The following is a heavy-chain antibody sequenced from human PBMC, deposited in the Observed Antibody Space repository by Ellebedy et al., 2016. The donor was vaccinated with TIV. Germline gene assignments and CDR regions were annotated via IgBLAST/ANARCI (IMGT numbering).Heavy chain of an antibody. CDR3: ARGGRTTGTTRPLDH. V-gene: IGHV1-18*01. Sequence: ASVKVSXXASGYTFAMYGISRVRQAPGQGLEWMGWVSGYDGNTNYAQRVQGRVTMTTDTSTRTAYMALRSLRADDTALYYCARGGRTTGTTRPLDHWGQGTLVTVSS. CDR2: VSGYDGNT. CDR1: GYTFAMYG. D-gene: IGHD1-1*01. J-gene: IGHJ4*02.